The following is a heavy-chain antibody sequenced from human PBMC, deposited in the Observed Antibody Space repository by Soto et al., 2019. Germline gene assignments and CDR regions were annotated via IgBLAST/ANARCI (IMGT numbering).Heavy chain of an antibody. Sequence: ASVKVSCKTSGYNFFSFNVNWVRQAPGQGLEWLGSISGYRGNTKYAQSVQGRVTMTTDTSTNTAYMELRSLRSDDTAVYYCARGAFGFVDAYDLWGQGTMVTVSS. J-gene: IGHJ3*01. CDR1: GYNFFSFN. CDR3: ARGAFGFVDAYDL. CDR2: ISGYRGNT. D-gene: IGHD3-10*01. V-gene: IGHV1-18*01.